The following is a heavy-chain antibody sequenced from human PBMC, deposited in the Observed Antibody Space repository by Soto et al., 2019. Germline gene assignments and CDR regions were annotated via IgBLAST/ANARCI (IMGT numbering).Heavy chain of an antibody. V-gene: IGHV3-48*01. CDR1: GFSFSLHA. D-gene: IGHD4-17*01. CDR3: ARALYGDCFDY. J-gene: IGHJ4*02. CDR2: IRSGSSTK. Sequence: GGSLRLSCTATGFSFSLHAMHWVRQAPGKGLEWVSYIRSGSSTKYYADSVKGRFTISRDNSKNTLYLQMNSLRAEDTAVYYCARALYGDCFDYWGQGTLVPVSS.